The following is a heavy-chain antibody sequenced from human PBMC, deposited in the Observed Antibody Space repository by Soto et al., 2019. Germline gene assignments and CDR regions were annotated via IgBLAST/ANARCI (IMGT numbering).Heavy chain of an antibody. CDR2: IYHSGST. D-gene: IGHD3-3*01. CDR3: ARGQKSITIFGVVIITWFDP. J-gene: IGHJ5*02. CDR1: CGSISSSNW. Sequence: SETLSPTCAVSCGSISSSNWWSWVRQPPGKGLEWIGEIYHSGSTNYNPSLKSRITISVAKSKNQFSLKLSSVTAADTAVYYCARGQKSITIFGVVIITWFDPWGQGTLVTVSS. V-gene: IGHV4-4*02.